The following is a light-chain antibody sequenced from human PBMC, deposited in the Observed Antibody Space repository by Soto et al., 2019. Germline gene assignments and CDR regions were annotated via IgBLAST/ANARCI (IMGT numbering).Light chain of an antibody. V-gene: IGKV3-11*01. CDR3: QLRRSWPPYT. J-gene: IGKJ2*01. Sequence: EIVLTQSPATLSLSPGEGASLSCRASQSVGTYMAWYQHKPGQAPRLLIYDASKRATGIPARCSGSGSETNFTFTISSLEPADFALYLCQLRRSWPPYTFSQGTKLGIK. CDR2: DAS. CDR1: QSVGTY.